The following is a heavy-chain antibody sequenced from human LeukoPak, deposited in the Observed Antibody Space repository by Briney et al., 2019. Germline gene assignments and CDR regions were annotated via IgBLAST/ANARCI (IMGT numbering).Heavy chain of an antibody. V-gene: IGHV4-4*07. J-gene: IGHJ4*02. CDR1: GGYISGYY. CDR2: IHPSGST. CDR3: ARGPPPDFDY. Sequence: PSETLSLTCTVSGGYISGYYWSWIRQPAGKGLEWIGRIHPSGSTNYNPSLKSRVTLSVDTSKNQFSLKLSSVTAADTAVYYCARGPPPDFDYWGRGTLVTVSS.